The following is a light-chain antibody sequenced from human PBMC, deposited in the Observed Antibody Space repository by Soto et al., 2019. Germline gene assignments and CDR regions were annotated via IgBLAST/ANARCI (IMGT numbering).Light chain of an antibody. CDR2: DVI. CDR3: CSYAGGYTHV. Sequence: QSALTQPRSGSGSPGQSVTISCTGTRSDIGGYNFVSWYQQHPGQAPKLIIYDVIKRPSGVPDRFSGSKSGNTASLTIYGLQAEDEADYYCCSYAGGYTHVFGTGTKVTVL. J-gene: IGLJ1*01. V-gene: IGLV2-11*01. CDR1: RSDIGGYNF.